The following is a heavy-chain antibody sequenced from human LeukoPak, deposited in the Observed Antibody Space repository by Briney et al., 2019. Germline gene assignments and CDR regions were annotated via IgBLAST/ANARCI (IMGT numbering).Heavy chain of an antibody. CDR2: ISGGST. CDR3: AKDYHDSSGYFRVPHVFDY. J-gene: IGHJ4*02. D-gene: IGHD3-22*01. CDR1: GITFSSDA. Sequence: GGSLRLSCAASGITFSSDAMSWVRQAPGKGLEWVSAISGGSTYYAGSVKGRFTISRDNSKNTLYLQMNSLRAEDTAVYYCAKDYHDSSGYFRVPHVFDYWGQGTLVTVSS. V-gene: IGHV3-23*01.